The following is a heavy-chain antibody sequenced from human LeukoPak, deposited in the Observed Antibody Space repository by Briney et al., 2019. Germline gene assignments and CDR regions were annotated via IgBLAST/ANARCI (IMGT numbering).Heavy chain of an antibody. CDR3: ARGPNNFDY. CDR1: GGSISSYY. J-gene: IGHJ4*02. V-gene: IGHV4-59*01. CDR2: IYYSGTT. D-gene: IGHD2/OR15-2a*01. Sequence: PSETLSLTCTVSGGSISSYYWSWLRQPPGEGLEWIGYIYYSGTTNYNPSLKSRVTISVDTSKNQDSLRLNSVTAADTAVYHCARGPNNFDYWGQGTLVTVSS.